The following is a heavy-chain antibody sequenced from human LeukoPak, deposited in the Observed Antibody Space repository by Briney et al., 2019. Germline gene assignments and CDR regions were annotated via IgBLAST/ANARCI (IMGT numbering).Heavy chain of an antibody. J-gene: IGHJ6*03. CDR1: GFTFSSYW. V-gene: IGHV3-74*01. CDR3: ARLYYDFWSGYHLDYYYYMDV. D-gene: IGHD3-3*01. Sequence: GGSLRLSCAASGFTFSSYWMHWVRQAPGKGLVWVSRINSDGSSTSYADSVKGRFTISRDNAKNSLYLQMNSLRAEDTAVYYCARLYYDFWSGYHLDYYYYMDVWGKGTAVTVSS. CDR2: INSDGSST.